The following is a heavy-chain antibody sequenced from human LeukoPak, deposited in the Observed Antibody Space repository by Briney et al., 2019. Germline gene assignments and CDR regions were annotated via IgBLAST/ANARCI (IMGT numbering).Heavy chain of an antibody. D-gene: IGHD3-3*01. V-gene: IGHV3-23*01. CDR3: AKDQAFGVLPD. Sequence: AGGSLRLSCAASGFTFNSYAMSWVRQAPGKGLEWVSVISASGGSTYYADSVKGRFTISRDNSKNTVSLQMNSLRADDTAFYYCAKDQAFGVLPDWGQGTLVTVSS. CDR1: GFTFNSYA. CDR2: ISASGGST. J-gene: IGHJ4*02.